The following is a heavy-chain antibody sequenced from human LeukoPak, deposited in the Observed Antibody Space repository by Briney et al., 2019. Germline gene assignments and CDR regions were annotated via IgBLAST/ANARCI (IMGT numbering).Heavy chain of an antibody. D-gene: IGHD4/OR15-4a*01. J-gene: IGHJ4*02. V-gene: IGHV3-53*01. Sequence: GGSLRLSCTVSGFTVSSNSMSWVRQAPGKGLEWVSFIYSGNTHYSDSVKGRFTISRDNSKNTLYLQMNSLRAEDTAVYYCARRAGAYSHPYDYWGQGTLVTVSS. CDR3: ARRAGAYSHPYDY. CDR2: IYSGNT. CDR1: GFTVSSNS.